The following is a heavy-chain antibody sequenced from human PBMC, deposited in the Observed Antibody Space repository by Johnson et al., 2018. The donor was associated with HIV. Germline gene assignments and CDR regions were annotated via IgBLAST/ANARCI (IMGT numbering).Heavy chain of an antibody. V-gene: IGHV3-11*01. CDR3: AKTRGMATNGDAFDI. D-gene: IGHD5-24*01. J-gene: IGHJ3*02. CDR1: GFSFSDYY. Sequence: QVQVVESGGGLVQPGGSLRLSCAASGFSFSDYYMSWVRQAPGKGLEWVSYISNTGATTYYADSVKGRFTVSRDNAKNSLYLQMNSLRAEDTALYYCAKTRGMATNGDAFDIWGQGTMVTVSS. CDR2: ISNTGATT.